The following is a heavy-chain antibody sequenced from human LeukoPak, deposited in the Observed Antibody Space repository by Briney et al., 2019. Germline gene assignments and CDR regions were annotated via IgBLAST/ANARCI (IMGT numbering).Heavy chain of an antibody. Sequence: PSETLSLTCTVSGGSISSYYWSWIRQPPGKGLEWIGYIYYSGSTNYNPSLKSRVTISVDTSKNQFSPKLSSVTAADTAVYYCARVNLGIDGYYFDYWGQGTLVTVSS. J-gene: IGHJ4*02. CDR2: IYYSGST. CDR3: ARVNLGIDGYYFDY. CDR1: GGSISSYY. V-gene: IGHV4-59*01. D-gene: IGHD7-27*01.